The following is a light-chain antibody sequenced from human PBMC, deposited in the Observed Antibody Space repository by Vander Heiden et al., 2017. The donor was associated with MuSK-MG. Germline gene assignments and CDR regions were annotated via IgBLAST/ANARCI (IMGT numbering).Light chain of an antibody. CDR1: QGISNY. J-gene: IGKJ5*01. CDR2: AAS. CDR3: EKYKRVTIT. V-gene: IGKV1-27*01. Sequence: IQMTQSPSSLSASVGDRVTITCRASQGISNYLAWYQQKPGKATKLLIYAASTLHSGGPPQCSGGGAGGEFTLTTTSVQPEEVLTHYSEKYKRVTITFGQRTRLEIK.